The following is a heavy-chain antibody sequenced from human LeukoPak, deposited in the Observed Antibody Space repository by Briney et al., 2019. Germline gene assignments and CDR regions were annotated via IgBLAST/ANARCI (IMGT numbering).Heavy chain of an antibody. CDR2: IYCSGIT. V-gene: IGHV4-59*01. J-gene: IGHJ4*02. D-gene: IGHD5-18*01. CDR3: ARGLVPAATWWDTAMVFDY. CDR1: GDSISRYY. Sequence: SETLSLTCTVSGDSISRYYGSCPRHPPGKRPEGVGYIYCSGITSYTPSLKSRVTIAVDTSKNQYSLKLSSVTGADTAVYYCARGLVPAATWWDTAMVFDYWGQGTLVTVSS.